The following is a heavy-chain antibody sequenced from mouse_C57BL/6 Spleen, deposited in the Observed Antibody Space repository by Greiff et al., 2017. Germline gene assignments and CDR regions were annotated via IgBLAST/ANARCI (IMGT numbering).Heavy chain of an antibody. V-gene: IGHV5-4*01. CDR1: GFTFSSYA. Sequence: EVQVVESGGGLVKPGGSLKLSCAASGFTFSSYAMSWVRQTPEKRLEWVATISDGGSYTYYPDNVKGRFTISRDNAKNNLYLQMSHLKSEDTAMYYCARENYYYGSSYDYFDVWGTGTTVTVSS. D-gene: IGHD1-1*01. J-gene: IGHJ1*03. CDR3: ARENYYYGSSYDYFDV. CDR2: ISDGGSYT.